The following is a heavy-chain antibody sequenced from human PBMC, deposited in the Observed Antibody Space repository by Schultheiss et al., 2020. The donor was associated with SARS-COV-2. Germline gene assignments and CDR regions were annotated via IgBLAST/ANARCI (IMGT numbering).Heavy chain of an antibody. V-gene: IGHV4-61*08. J-gene: IGHJ6*03. Sequence: SETLSLTCTVSGGSISSGGYYWSWIRQPPGKGLEWIGEINHSGSTNYNPSLKSRVTISVDTSKNQFSLKLSSVTAADTAVYYCARVGVPAAIIGRVYYYYYMDVWGKGTTVTVSS. CDR1: GGSISSGGYY. CDR3: ARVGVPAAIIGRVYYYYYMDV. CDR2: INHSGST. D-gene: IGHD2-2*02.